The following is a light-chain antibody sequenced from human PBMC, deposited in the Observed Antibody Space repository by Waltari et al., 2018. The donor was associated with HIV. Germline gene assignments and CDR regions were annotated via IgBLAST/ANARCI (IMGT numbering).Light chain of an antibody. V-gene: IGLV2-23*02. J-gene: IGLJ2*01. CDR3: CSYAGSSTSVV. Sequence: QSALTQSASVSGSPGQSITLSGPGTSIDVGSYNLVAWYQHHPGKAPKPMIYEVNKRPSVVSNRFSGSKSGNTASLTISGLQAEDEADYYCCSYAGSSTSVVFGGGTKLTVL. CDR2: EVN. CDR1: SIDVGSYNL.